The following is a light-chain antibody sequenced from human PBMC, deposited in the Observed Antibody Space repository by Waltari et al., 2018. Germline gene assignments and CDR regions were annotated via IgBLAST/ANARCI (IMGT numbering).Light chain of an antibody. Sequence: DIQMTQSPSSLSASVGDRVTITCRASQSITTYLNWYQQKPGKAPKLLIYDESSLQSGVPSRFSGSGSGTDFTLTISSLQPEDFATYYCQQSYSTLITFGPGTKVEIK. CDR2: DES. CDR1: QSITTY. V-gene: IGKV1-39*01. J-gene: IGKJ3*01. CDR3: QQSYSTLIT.